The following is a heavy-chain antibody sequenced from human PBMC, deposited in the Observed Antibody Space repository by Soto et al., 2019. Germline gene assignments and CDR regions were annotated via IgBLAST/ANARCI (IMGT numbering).Heavy chain of an antibody. D-gene: IGHD5-12*01. CDR3: ARDNVGPLDIVATGDY. CDR1: GFTFSSYS. V-gene: IGHV3-48*01. Sequence: EVQLVESGGDLVQPGGSLRLSCAASGFTFSSYSMNWVRQAPGKGLEWVSYISSSSSMIYYADSVKGRFTISRDNAKNSLYLQMNSLRAEDTAVYYCARDNVGPLDIVATGDYRGQGTLVTVSS. CDR2: ISSSSSMI. J-gene: IGHJ4*02.